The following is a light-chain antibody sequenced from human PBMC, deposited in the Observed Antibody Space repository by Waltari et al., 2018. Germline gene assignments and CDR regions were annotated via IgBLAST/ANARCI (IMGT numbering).Light chain of an antibody. Sequence: QLVLTQSPSASASLGASVKLTCSLSSRHNNYAIAWHQQQPGKGPRYLMKVNSDSSHSKGDGVPDRFSGPSSGADRFLTISSLQSEDEADYYCQTWGTGIRVFGGGTKVTVL. CDR2: VNSDSSH. J-gene: IGLJ3*02. V-gene: IGLV4-69*01. CDR1: SRHNNYA. CDR3: QTWGTGIRV.